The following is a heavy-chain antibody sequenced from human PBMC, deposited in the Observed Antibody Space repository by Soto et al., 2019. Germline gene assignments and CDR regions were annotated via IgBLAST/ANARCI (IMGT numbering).Heavy chain of an antibody. D-gene: IGHD3-10*01. CDR1: GVTINSYY. CDR2: MSDSGTT. Sequence: QVQLQESGPRLVKPSETLSLTCNVSGVTINSYYWTWIRQTPGKGLEWIGYMSDSGTTVYNPSLKSRVTTSIDASKNQFSVRLNFVTAADTAVYYCAGRGQGMVRAWGQGTLVSVSP. J-gene: IGHJ5*02. CDR3: AGRGQGMVRA. V-gene: IGHV4-59*12.